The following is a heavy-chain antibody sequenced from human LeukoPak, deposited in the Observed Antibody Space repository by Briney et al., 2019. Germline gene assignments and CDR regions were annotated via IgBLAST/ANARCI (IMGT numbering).Heavy chain of an antibody. J-gene: IGHJ4*02. CDR1: GYPFTGYY. D-gene: IGHD5-12*01. V-gene: IGHV1-2*02. CDR3: ARTSGYDFGTDFDY. Sequence: ASVKVSCKASGYPFTGYYLHWERQAPGQELEWMGWINPDSGGTDYEQKFQGRVTMTRDTSISTAYMELSRLRSDDTAVYYCARTSGYDFGTDFDYWGQGTLVTVSS. CDR2: INPDSGGT.